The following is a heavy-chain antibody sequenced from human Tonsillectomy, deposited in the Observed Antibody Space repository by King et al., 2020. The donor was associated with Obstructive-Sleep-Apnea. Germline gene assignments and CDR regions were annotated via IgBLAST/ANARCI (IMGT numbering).Heavy chain of an antibody. J-gene: IGHJ4*02. CDR3: ARGRGEVDCSGGSCYPGRGDY. CDR2: INHSGST. CDR1: GGSFSGYY. D-gene: IGHD2-15*01. V-gene: IGHV4-34*01. Sequence: VQLQQWGAGLLKPSETLSLTCAVYGGSFSGYYWSWIRQPPGKGLEWIGEINHSGSTNYNPSLKSRVTISVDTSKNQFSLKLSSVTAADTAVYYWARGRGEVDCSGGSCYPGRGDYWGQGTLVTVSS.